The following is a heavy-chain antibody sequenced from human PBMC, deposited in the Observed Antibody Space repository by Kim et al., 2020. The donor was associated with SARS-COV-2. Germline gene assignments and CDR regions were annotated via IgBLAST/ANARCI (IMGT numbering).Heavy chain of an antibody. CDR3: AAVVITPRTYYYYYGMDV. CDR2: IIPIFGTA. J-gene: IGHJ6*02. Sequence: SVKVSCKASGGTFSSYAISWVRQAPGQGLEWMGGIIPIFGTAHYAQKFQGRVTITADESTSTAYMELSSLRSEDTAVYYCAAVVITPRTYYYYYGMDVWGQGTTVTVSS. CDR1: GGTFSSYA. D-gene: IGHD3-3*01. V-gene: IGHV1-69*13.